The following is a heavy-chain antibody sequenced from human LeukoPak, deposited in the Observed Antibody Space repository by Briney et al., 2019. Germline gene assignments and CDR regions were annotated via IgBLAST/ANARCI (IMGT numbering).Heavy chain of an antibody. CDR1: GFSFTNFW. CDR2: ISGSGGST. J-gene: IGHJ4*02. Sequence: GGSLRLSCAVSGFSFTNFWMSWVRQAPGKGLEWVSAISGSGGSTYYADSVKGRFTISRDNSKNTLYLQMNSLRAEDTAVYYCAKGLDYWGQGTLVTVSS. CDR3: AKGLDY. V-gene: IGHV3-23*01.